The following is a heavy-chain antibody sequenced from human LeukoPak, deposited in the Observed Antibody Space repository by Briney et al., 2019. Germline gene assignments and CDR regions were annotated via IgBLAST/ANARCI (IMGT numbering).Heavy chain of an antibody. CDR1: GYTFTSYD. CDR3: ARGRGAVAGLNY. Sequence: GASVKVSCKASGYTFTSYDINWVRQATGQGLEWMGWMNPNSGNTGCAQKFQGRVTMTRNTSISTAYMELSSLRSEDTAVYYCARGRGAVAGLNYWGQGTLVTVSS. V-gene: IGHV1-8*01. CDR2: MNPNSGNT. J-gene: IGHJ4*02. D-gene: IGHD6-19*01.